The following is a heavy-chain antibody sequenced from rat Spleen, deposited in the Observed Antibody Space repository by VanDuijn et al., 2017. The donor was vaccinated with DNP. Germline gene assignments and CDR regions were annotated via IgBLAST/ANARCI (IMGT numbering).Heavy chain of an antibody. Sequence: EVQLVESGGGLVQPGRSLKLSCAASGFTFSDYYMAWVRQAPKKGLEWVTSISYEGSSTHYGDSVKGRFTMSRDNAKSILYLQMNSLRSEDTATYYCARQGYGGLFDYWGQGVMVTVSS. D-gene: IGHD1-11*01. CDR1: GFTFSDYY. V-gene: IGHV5-22*01. CDR2: ISYEGSST. CDR3: ARQGYGGLFDY. J-gene: IGHJ2*01.